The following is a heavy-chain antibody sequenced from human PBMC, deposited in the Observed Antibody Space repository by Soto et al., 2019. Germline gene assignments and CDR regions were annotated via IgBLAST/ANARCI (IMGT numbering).Heavy chain of an antibody. CDR3: AKEEGVIGMSLFDQ. CDR1: GFIFSNYG. D-gene: IGHD3-10*01. J-gene: IGHJ4*02. CDR2: IGGSGDGA. Sequence: GGSLRLSCAASGFIFSNYGISWVHQAPGKGLEWVSGIGGSGDGAYYADSVKGRFAISRDNSRNTVYLQMNSLRVEDTGVYYCAKEEGVIGMSLFDQWGQGT. V-gene: IGHV3-23*01.